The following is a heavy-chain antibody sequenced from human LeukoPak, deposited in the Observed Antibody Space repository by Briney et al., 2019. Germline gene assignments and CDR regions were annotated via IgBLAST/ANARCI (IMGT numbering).Heavy chain of an antibody. V-gene: IGHV5-51*01. CDR1: GNIFASHW. CDR3: ARLLSGSYGDAFDI. J-gene: IGHJ3*02. D-gene: IGHD1-26*01. Sequence: GESLKISCKGSGNIFASHWIGWVRQMPGKGLDWMGIIYRGDSDTRYSPSFQGQITISADRSTTTTTAYLQWSSLKASDTAMYYCARLLSGSYGDAFDIRGPGTMVTVSS. CDR2: IYRGDSDT.